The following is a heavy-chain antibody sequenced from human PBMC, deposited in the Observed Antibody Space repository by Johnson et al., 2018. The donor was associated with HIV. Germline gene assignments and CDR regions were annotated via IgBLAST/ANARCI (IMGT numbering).Heavy chain of an antibody. J-gene: IGHJ3*02. V-gene: IGHV3-30*02. CDR1: TFTFSSYG. CDR3: AKGGVPYCGGDCYDAFDI. CDR2: IRYDGSNK. D-gene: IGHD2-21*01. Sequence: QVQLVESGGGVVQPGGSLRLSCAASTFTFSSYGIHWVRQAPGKGLEWVAFIRYDGSNKYYADSVKGRFTISRDNSKNTLYLQMNSLRAEDTAVYYCAKGGVPYCGGDCYDAFDIWGQGTKVTVSS.